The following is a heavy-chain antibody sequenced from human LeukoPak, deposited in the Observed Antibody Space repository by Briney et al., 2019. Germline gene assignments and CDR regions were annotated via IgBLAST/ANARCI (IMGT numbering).Heavy chain of an antibody. CDR1: GFTFSSYW. J-gene: IGHJ4*02. D-gene: IGHD1-1*01. V-gene: IGHV3-74*01. CDR3: ARALPPSVNTPWK. Sequence: GGSLRLSCAASGFTFSSYWMHWVRQAPGKGLVWVSRISSDGSSTSYADSVKGRFTIFRDNAKNTLYLQMNSLGAEDTAVYYFARALPPSVNTPWKWGQGTQVTVSS. CDR2: ISSDGSST.